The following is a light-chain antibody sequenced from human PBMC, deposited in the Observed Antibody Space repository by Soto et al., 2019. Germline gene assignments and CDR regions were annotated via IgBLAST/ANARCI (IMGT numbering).Light chain of an antibody. J-gene: IGLJ3*02. CDR3: ETLGSNTRV. CDR1: SGHSSYI. V-gene: IGLV4-60*02. Sequence: QSVLTQSSSASASLGSSVKLTCTLSSGHSSYIIAWHPQQPGKAPRYLMKLQGSGSYNKESGIPDRFSCSSSGTDRYLTISHLHFEDEYDYYSETLGSNTRVFGGGTKLTVL. CDR2: LQGSGSY.